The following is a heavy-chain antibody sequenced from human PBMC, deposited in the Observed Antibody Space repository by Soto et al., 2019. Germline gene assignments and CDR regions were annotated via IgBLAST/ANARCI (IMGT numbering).Heavy chain of an antibody. CDR3: AKTPGYCASTSCYTFDY. Sequence: EVQLLESGGDLVQPGGSLRLSCAASGFTFSNYAMSWVRQAPGKGLEWVSAISGSGGSTYYADSVKGRFTISRDTSKNTLYLQMASLRAEDTALYYCAKTPGYCASTSCYTFDYWGQGTLVTVSS. D-gene: IGHD2-2*02. J-gene: IGHJ4*02. V-gene: IGHV3-23*01. CDR1: GFTFSNYA. CDR2: ISGSGGST.